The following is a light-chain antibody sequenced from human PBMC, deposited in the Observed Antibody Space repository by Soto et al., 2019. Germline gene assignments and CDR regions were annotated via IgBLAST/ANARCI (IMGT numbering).Light chain of an antibody. CDR2: GAS. CDR3: QQYGSLPIT. Sequence: EVVLTQSPGTLSLSPGERATLSCRASQSVSGSDLAWYQQKPGQAPRLLIYGASSRATGIPDRFSGSGSGTDFTLTISRVAPEDFAVYYCQQYGSLPITFGQGTRLEIK. J-gene: IGKJ5*01. CDR1: QSVSGSD. V-gene: IGKV3-20*01.